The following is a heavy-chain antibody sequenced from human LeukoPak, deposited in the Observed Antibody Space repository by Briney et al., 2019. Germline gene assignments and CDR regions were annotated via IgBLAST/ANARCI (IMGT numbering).Heavy chain of an antibody. V-gene: IGHV1-46*03. CDR3: ARGHSSSWEYNWFDP. D-gene: IGHD6-13*01. Sequence: ASVKVSCKASGYTFTSYYMHWVRQAPGQGLEWMGIINPSGGSTSYAQKFQGRVTMTRDTSTSTVYMELSSLRSGDTAVYYCARGHSSSWEYNWFDPWGQGTLVTVSS. CDR2: INPSGGST. CDR1: GYTFTSYY. J-gene: IGHJ5*02.